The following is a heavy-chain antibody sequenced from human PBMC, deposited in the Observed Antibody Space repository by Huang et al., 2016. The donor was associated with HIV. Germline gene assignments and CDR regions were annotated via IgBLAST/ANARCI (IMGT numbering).Heavy chain of an antibody. CDR2: INPKRGGT. D-gene: IGHD6-6*01. V-gene: IGHV1-2*02. Sequence: QVQLVQSGAEVKNPGASVRVSCKASGYTFTDSNSHWVRQAPGQGLEWMGWINPKRGGTIYAQRFQGRVTMTRDTTISTVHMDLRRIQSDDTAVYFCARDWSFGSSTSPADWGQGTLVTVSS. CDR3: ARDWSFGSSTSPAD. CDR1: GYTFTDSN. J-gene: IGHJ4*02.